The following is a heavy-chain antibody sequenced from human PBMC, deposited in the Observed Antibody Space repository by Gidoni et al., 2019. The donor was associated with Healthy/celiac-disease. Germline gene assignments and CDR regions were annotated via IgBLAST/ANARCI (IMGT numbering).Heavy chain of an antibody. J-gene: IGHJ4*02. CDR3: ARVARDGDYYGGGDY. CDR1: GFHFDEYG. Sequence: EVQLVESGGGVVRPGGSLRLSCAAAGFHFDEYGMSWVRQAPGKGLEWVSGINWNGGSTGYADSVKGRFTISRDNAKNSLYLQMNSLRAEDTALYHCARVARDGDYYGGGDYWGQGTLVTVSS. CDR2: INWNGGST. D-gene: IGHD4-17*01. V-gene: IGHV3-20*01.